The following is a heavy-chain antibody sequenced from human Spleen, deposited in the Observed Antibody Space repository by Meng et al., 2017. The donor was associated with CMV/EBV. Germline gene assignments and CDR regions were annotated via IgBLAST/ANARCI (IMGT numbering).Heavy chain of an antibody. CDR3: ARMPPGYSSSWYDY. J-gene: IGHJ4*02. V-gene: IGHV2-70D*14. CDR2: IDWDDDK. D-gene: IGHD6-13*01. CDR1: GFSLSTSGMR. Sequence: SGPTLVKPAQTLTLTCTVSGFSLSTSGMRVSWIRQPPGKALEWLARIDWDDDKFYNTSLKTRLTISKDTSKNQVVLTMTNMDPVDTATYYCARMPPGYSSSWYDYWGQGTLVTVSS.